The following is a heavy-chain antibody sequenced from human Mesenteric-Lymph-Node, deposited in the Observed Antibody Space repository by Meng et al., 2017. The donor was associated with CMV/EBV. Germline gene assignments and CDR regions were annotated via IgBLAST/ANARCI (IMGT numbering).Heavy chain of an antibody. CDR3: ARELGGGDYDFWSGYYTLYYYYGMDV. CDR1: GFTFSSYS. Sequence: GGSLRLSCAASGFTFSSYSMNWVRQAPGKGLEWVSYISSSSSTIYYADSVKGRFTISRHNAKNTLYLQMNSLRAEDTAVYYCARELGGGDYDFWSGYYTLYYYYGMDVWGQGTTVTVSS. V-gene: IGHV3-48*04. J-gene: IGHJ6*02. D-gene: IGHD3-3*01. CDR2: ISSSSSTI.